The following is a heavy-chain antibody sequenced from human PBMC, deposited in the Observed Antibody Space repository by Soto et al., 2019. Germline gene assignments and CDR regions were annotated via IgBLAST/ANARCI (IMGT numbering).Heavy chain of an antibody. J-gene: IGHJ4*02. V-gene: IGHV1-69*13. Sequence: GASVKVSCKASGGTFSSYAISWVRQAPGQGLEWMGGIIPIFGTANYAQKFQGRVTITADESTSTAYMELSSLRSEDTAVYYCARGSVGDGYILKPYYFDYWGQGTLVTVSS. CDR3: ARGSVGDGYILKPYYFDY. CDR1: GGTFSSYA. CDR2: IIPIFGTA. D-gene: IGHD5-12*01.